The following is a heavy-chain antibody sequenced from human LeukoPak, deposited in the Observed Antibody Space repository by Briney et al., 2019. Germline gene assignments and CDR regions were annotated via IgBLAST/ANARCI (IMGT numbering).Heavy chain of an antibody. V-gene: IGHV3-66*01. J-gene: IGHJ4*02. D-gene: IGHD5-18*01. CDR1: GFNVNSIY. CDR2: IYSSGTT. Sequence: GGSLRLSCAASGFNVNSIYMSWVRQAPGKGLEGVSVIYSSGTTDYADSVKGRFTISRDDSKNTLYLQMNSLRAEDTAIYYCARTLRGYSYLGYFDYWGQGTLLTVSS. CDR3: ARTLRGYSYLGYFDY.